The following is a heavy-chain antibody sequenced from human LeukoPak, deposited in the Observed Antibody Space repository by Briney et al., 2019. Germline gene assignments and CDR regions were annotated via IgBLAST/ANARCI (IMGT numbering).Heavy chain of an antibody. CDR2: ISSSSSDI. D-gene: IGHD4-17*01. Sequence: GGSLRLSCVVSGFTFSNHKMNWVRQAPGKGLEWVSSISSSSSDIYYAGSVKGRFTISRDNIKNSLYLQMNSLRAEDTAVYYCAGGVTTGDYWGQGTLVTVSS. J-gene: IGHJ4*02. V-gene: IGHV3-21*01. CDR3: AGGVTTGDY. CDR1: GFTFSNHK.